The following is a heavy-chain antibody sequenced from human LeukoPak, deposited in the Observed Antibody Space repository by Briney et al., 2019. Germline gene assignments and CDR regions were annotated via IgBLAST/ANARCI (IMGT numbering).Heavy chain of an antibody. D-gene: IGHD3-3*01. V-gene: IGHV4-30-4*08. J-gene: IGHJ4*02. CDR3: ARVAYDFWSGYYLYYFDY. Sequence: MTSQTLSLTCTVSGGSISSGDYYWSWIRQPPGKGLEWIGYIYYSGSTYYNPSLKSRVTISVDTSKNQFSLKLSSVTAADTAVYYCARVAYDFWSGYYLYYFDYWGQGTLVTVSS. CDR1: GGSISSGDYY. CDR2: IYYSGST.